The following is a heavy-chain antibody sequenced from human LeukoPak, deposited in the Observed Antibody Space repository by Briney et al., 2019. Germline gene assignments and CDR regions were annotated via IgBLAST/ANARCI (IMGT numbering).Heavy chain of an antibody. CDR2: ISAYNGNT. CDR1: GYTFTSYG. J-gene: IGHJ5*02. V-gene: IGHV1-18*01. D-gene: IGHD6-13*01. Sequence: ASVKVSCKASGYTFTSYGISWVRQAPGQGLEWMGWISAYNGNTNYAQKLQGRVTMTTDTSTSTAYMELRSLRSDDTAVYYCARVSIVAAAGTRWFDPWGQGTLVTASS. CDR3: ARVSIVAAAGTRWFDP.